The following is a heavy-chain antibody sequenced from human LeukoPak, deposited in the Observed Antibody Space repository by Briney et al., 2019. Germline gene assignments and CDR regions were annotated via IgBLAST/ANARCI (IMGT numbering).Heavy chain of an antibody. CDR3: ATYDQKLAFDN. CDR2: MYTDGST. CDR1: GGSMSSYY. D-gene: IGHD6-13*01. Sequence: SETLSLTCIVSGGSMSSYYWSWIRQPAGKGLEWIGRMYTDGSTNYNPFLNSRVTMSVDTSKKHFSLRLNSVTAADTAVYCCATYDQKLAFDNWGQGTLVTVSS. V-gene: IGHV4-4*07. J-gene: IGHJ4*02.